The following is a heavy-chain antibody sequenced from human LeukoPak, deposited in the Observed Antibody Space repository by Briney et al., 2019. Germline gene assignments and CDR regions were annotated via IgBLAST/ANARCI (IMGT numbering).Heavy chain of an antibody. CDR1: GFTFSSYG. CDR2: ISYDGSNK. V-gene: IGHV3-30*18. Sequence: PGGSLRLSCAASGFTFSSYGMHWVRQAPGKGLEWVAVISYDGSNKYYADSVKGRFTISRDNSKNTLYLQMNSLRAEDTAVYYCAKDLGLVGANPPTGYGMDVWGQGTTVTVSS. CDR3: AKDLGLVGANPPTGYGMDV. D-gene: IGHD1-26*01. J-gene: IGHJ6*02.